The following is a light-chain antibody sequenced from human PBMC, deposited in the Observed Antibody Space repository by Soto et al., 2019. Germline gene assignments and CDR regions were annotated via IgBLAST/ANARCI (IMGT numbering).Light chain of an antibody. CDR1: SSNLGADYD. V-gene: IGLV1-40*01. CDR2: ANI. CDR3: QSYDISLSAVV. J-gene: IGLJ2*01. Sequence: QSVLTQAPSVSGAPGQRVTISCTGSSSNLGADYDVHWYHQFPGTAPKVLIYANINRPSGVPDRFSASKSGTSASLAITGLQAEDEADYYWQSYDISLSAVVFGGGTKVTVL.